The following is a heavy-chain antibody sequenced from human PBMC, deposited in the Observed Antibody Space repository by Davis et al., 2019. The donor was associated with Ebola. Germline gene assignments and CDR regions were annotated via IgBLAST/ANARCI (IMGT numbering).Heavy chain of an antibody. CDR2: IYYSGST. CDR3: ASLGGIVVVPAAMSYYYGMDV. J-gene: IGHJ6*02. D-gene: IGHD2-2*01. V-gene: IGHV4-39*01. Sequence: SETLSLTCTVSGGSISSSSYYWGWIRQPPGKGLEWIGSIYYSGSTYYNPSLKSRVTISVDTSKNQFSLKLSSVTAADTAVYYCASLGGIVVVPAAMSYYYGMDVWGQGTTVTVSS. CDR1: GGSISSSSYY.